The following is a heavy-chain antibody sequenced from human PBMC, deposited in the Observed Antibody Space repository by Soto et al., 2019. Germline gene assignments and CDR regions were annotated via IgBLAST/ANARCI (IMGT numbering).Heavy chain of an antibody. CDR3: AGVRHPPLDHFGLDV. J-gene: IGHJ6*02. V-gene: IGHV1-69*06. CDR2: LIPIYDET. CDR1: GFTFNVYG. D-gene: IGHD6-25*01. Sequence: QVQLVQSGAEVKNPGSSVRVSCKTSGFTFNVYGIHWVRQAPGQGLEWMGGLIPIYDETNYAQKFQGRVTMTADKAPARVYLERNGLRSEDRAVYCCAGVRHPPLDHFGLDVWGQGATVTFSS.